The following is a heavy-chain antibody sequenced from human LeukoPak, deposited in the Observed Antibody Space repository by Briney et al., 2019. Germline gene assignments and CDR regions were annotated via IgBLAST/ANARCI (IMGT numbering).Heavy chain of an antibody. CDR1: GGSFSGYY. D-gene: IGHD3-10*01. J-gene: IGHJ6*03. CDR2: TNHSGST. Sequence: SETLSLTCAVYGGSFSGYYWSWIRQPPGKGLEWIGETNHSGSTNYNPSLKSQVTISVDTSKNQFSLKLSSVAAADTAVYYCAREFRVGSGSYYTHYYYYYMDVWGKGTTVTVSS. CDR3: AREFRVGSGSYYTHYYYYYMDV. V-gene: IGHV4-34*01.